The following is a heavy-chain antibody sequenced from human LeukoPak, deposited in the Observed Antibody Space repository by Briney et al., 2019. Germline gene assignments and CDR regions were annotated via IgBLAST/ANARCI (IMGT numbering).Heavy chain of an antibody. CDR2: IIPIFGTA. D-gene: IGHD6-13*01. CDR3: ASLAAAGTYYYYYMDV. Sequence: ASVKVSCKASGGTFSSYAISWVRQAPGQGLEWMGGIIPIFGTANYAQKFQGRVTITTDESTSTAYMELSSLRSEDTAVYYCASLAAAGTYYYYYMDVWGKGTTVTVSS. J-gene: IGHJ6*03. V-gene: IGHV1-69*05. CDR1: GGTFSSYA.